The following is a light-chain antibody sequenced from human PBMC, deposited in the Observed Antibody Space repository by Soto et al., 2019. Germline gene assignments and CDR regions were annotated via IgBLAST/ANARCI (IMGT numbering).Light chain of an antibody. J-gene: IGKJ2*01. CDR1: QRISNSY. V-gene: IGKV3-20*01. CDR3: QQYARPPFA. CDR2: DAS. Sequence: EIVLTQSPGTLSLSPGERATLSCRASQRISNSYLAWYQQKPGQAPRLLLYDASSRATGIPDRVSGSRSGTDFTLTLSRLEPEDFAVYYCQQYARPPFAFGQGTKVEIK.